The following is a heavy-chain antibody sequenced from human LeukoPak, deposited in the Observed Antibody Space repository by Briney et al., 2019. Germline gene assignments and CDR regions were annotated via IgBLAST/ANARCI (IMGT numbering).Heavy chain of an antibody. J-gene: IGHJ5*02. V-gene: IGHV1-2*02. CDR3: SRGGEWELASWFDP. CDR1: GYTFTGYY. D-gene: IGHD1-26*01. Sequence: ASVKVSCKASGYTFTGYYMHWVRQAPGQGLEWMGWINPNSGGTNYAQKFQGRVTMTRDTSISTAYMELSSLRSEDTAVYYCSRGGEWELASWFDPWGQGTLVTVSS. CDR2: INPNSGGT.